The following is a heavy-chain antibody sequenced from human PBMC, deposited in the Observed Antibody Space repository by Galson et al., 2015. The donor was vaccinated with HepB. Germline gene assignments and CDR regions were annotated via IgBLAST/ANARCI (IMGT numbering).Heavy chain of an antibody. D-gene: IGHD6-19*01. CDR1: GFTFSSYS. Sequence: SLRLSCAASGFTFSSYSMNWVRQAPGKGLEWVSSISSSSSYIYYADSVKGRFTISRDNAKNSLYLQMNSLRAEDTAVYYCARDHVAVAASFDYWGQGTLVTVSS. J-gene: IGHJ4*02. V-gene: IGHV3-21*01. CDR2: ISSSSSYI. CDR3: ARDHVAVAASFDY.